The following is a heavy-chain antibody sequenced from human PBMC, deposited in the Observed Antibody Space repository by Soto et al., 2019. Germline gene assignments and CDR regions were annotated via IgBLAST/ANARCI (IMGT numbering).Heavy chain of an antibody. Sequence: SETLSLTCTVSGGSISSYYWSWIRQPPGKGLEWIGYIYYSGSTNYNPSLKSRVTISVDTSKNQFSLKLSSVTAADTAVYYCATLSGDLNYFDYWGQGTLVTVSS. CDR3: ATLSGDLNYFDY. CDR1: GGSISSYY. CDR2: IYYSGST. D-gene: IGHD3-3*02. V-gene: IGHV4-59*01. J-gene: IGHJ4*02.